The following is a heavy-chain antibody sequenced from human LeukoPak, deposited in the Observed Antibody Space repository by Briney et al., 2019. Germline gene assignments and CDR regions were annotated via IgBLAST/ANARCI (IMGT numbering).Heavy chain of an antibody. D-gene: IGHD3-10*01. CDR1: GGSISSYY. V-gene: IGHV4-59*01. CDR3: ARLLWFGEAPNWFDP. Sequence: SETLSLTCTVSGGSISSYYWSWIRQPSGKGLEWIGYIYYSGSTNYNPSLKSRVTISVDTSKNQFSLKLSSVTAADTAVYYCARLLWFGEAPNWFDPWGQGTLVTVSS. CDR2: IYYSGST. J-gene: IGHJ5*02.